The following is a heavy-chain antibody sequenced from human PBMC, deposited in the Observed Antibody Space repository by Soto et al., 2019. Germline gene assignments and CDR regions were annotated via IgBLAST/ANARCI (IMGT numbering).Heavy chain of an antibody. CDR2: VYYSGNT. V-gene: IGHV4-59*01. D-gene: IGHD3-22*01. CDR1: VDSFSRYY. Sequence: SEPLSLPCTVSVDSFSRYYWSWIRQPTGKGLEWIGYVYYSGNTDYNPSLKSRVTISIDTSNNQFSLTLTSVTAADTAVYYCARDLPRYYYDSSGPQGYWGQGTLVTVSS. CDR3: ARDLPRYYYDSSGPQGY. J-gene: IGHJ4*02.